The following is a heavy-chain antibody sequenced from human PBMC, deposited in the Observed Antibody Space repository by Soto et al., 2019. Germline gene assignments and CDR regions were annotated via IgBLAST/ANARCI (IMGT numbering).Heavy chain of an antibody. CDR1: GGTFSSYA. CDR3: ARFAVVVAATPEGHYYYGMDV. V-gene: IGHV1-69*13. J-gene: IGHJ6*02. CDR2: IIPIFGTA. D-gene: IGHD2-15*01. Sequence: SVKVSCKASGGTFSSYAISWVRQAPGQGLEWMGGIIPIFGTANYAQKFQGRVTITADESTSTAYMELSSLRSEDTAVYYCARFAVVVAATPEGHYYYGMDVWGQGTTVTVSS.